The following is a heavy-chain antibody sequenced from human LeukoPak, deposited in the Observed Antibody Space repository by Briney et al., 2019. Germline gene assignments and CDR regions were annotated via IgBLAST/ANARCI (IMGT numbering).Heavy chain of an antibody. J-gene: IGHJ5*02. CDR1: GFNFDDYS. V-gene: IGHV3-43*01. CDR2: VNWDGTST. CDR3: ARQFYGDYIWFDP. D-gene: IGHD4-17*01. Sequence: PGGSLRLSCAVSGFNFDDYSMPWFRQGPGKGLEWVSLVNWDGTSTVYADSVKGRFTISRDNSKNSLFLQMNSLRNEDTAFYYCARQFYGDYIWFDPGGQGTLVTVSS.